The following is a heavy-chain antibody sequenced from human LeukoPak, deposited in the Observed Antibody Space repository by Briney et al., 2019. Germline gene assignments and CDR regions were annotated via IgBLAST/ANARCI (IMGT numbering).Heavy chain of an antibody. Sequence: SQTLSLTFAISGDSVSSYDATWNWIRQSPSRGLEWLGRTYYRSKWGNDYAVSVKSRITINPDTSKNQFSLHLNSVTPEDTAVYYCARVSSRAFDVWGQGTVVTVSP. D-gene: IGHD6-6*01. CDR1: GDSVSSYDAT. J-gene: IGHJ3*01. V-gene: IGHV6-1*01. CDR3: ARVSSRAFDV. CDR2: TYYRSKWGN.